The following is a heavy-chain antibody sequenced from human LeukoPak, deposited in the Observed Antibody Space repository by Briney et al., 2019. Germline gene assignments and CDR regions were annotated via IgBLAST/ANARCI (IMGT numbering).Heavy chain of an antibody. Sequence: SETLSLTCTVSSGSISDSLYYWGRIRQSPGKGLEWIGSIYYSGITYYNSSLKSRVTISVDTSRNQFSLQLSSATAADATVYYCARHFVYYSGSGTYCPCWFDPWGQGTLVTVSS. D-gene: IGHD3-10*01. CDR3: ARHFVYYSGSGTYCPCWFDP. CDR2: IYYSGIT. V-gene: IGHV4-39*01. CDR1: SGSISDSLYY. J-gene: IGHJ5*02.